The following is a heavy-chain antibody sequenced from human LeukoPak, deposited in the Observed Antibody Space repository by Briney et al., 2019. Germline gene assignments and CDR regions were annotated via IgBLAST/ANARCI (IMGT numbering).Heavy chain of an antibody. V-gene: IGHV1-46*01. J-gene: IGHJ4*02. CDR3: ARDNGPWSNYGSGSYFPFDY. D-gene: IGHD3-10*01. CDR1: GYTFTSYY. Sequence: GASVKVSCKASGYTFTSYYMHWLRQAPGQGLEWMGIINPSGGSTSYEQKFQGRVTMTRDTSTSTVYMELSSLRAEDTAVYYYARDNGPWSNYGSGSYFPFDYWGQGTLVTVSS. CDR2: INPSGGST.